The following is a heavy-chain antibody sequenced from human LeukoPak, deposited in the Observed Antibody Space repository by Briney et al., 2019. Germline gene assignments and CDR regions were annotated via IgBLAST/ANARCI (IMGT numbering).Heavy chain of an antibody. Sequence: SETLSLTCTVSGGSISSYYWSWIRQPPGKGLEWIGYIYTSGSTNYNPSLKSRVTISVDTSKNQFPLKLSSVTAADTAVYYCARASKYYYDSSGYRWAYYFDYWGQGTLVTVSS. CDR2: IYTSGST. CDR3: ARASKYYYDSSGYRWAYYFDY. J-gene: IGHJ4*02. CDR1: GGSISSYY. D-gene: IGHD3-22*01. V-gene: IGHV4-4*09.